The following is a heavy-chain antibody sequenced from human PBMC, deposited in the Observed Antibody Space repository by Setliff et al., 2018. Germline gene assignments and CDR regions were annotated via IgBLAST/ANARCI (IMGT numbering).Heavy chain of an antibody. V-gene: IGHV3-74*03. CDR3: VREGGNYFPLDY. Sequence: GGSLRLSCAASGFTFSGYWMHWVRQAPGKGLMWVSRMRSDDRSITYADSVKGRFTISRDNAKNMLYLQMNSLRAEDTAVYYCVREGGNYFPLDYWGLGTLVTVSS. CDR2: MRSDDRSI. J-gene: IGHJ4*02. CDR1: GFTFSGYW. D-gene: IGHD1-26*01.